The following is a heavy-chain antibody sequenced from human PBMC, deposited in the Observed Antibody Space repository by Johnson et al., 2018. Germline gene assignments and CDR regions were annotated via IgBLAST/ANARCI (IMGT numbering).Heavy chain of an antibody. CDR3: ARDDLGIGYYYYYMDV. CDR1: GFTFSDAW. J-gene: IGHJ6*03. CDR2: ISYDGSNK. Sequence: QVQLVESGGGLVKPGGSRRLSCAASGFTFSDAWMNWVRQAPGKGLEWVAVISYDGSNKYYADSVKGRFTISRDNSKKTLYLQMNSLRAEDTAVYYCARDDLGIGYYYYYMDVWGKGTTVTVSS. V-gene: IGHV3-30*03. D-gene: IGHD7-27*01.